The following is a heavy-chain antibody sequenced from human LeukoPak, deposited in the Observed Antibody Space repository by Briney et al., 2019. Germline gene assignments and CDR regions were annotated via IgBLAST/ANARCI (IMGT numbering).Heavy chain of an antibody. D-gene: IGHD3-22*01. CDR3: ASLKDYYEPLFDY. CDR1: GFTFSSYS. CDR2: ISSSSSYI. V-gene: IGHV3-21*01. Sequence: GGSLRLSCAASGFTFSSYSMNWVRRAPGKGLEWVSSISSSSSYIYYADSVKGRFTISRDNAKNSLYLQMNSLRAEDTAVYYCASLKDYYEPLFDYWGQGTLVTVSS. J-gene: IGHJ4*02.